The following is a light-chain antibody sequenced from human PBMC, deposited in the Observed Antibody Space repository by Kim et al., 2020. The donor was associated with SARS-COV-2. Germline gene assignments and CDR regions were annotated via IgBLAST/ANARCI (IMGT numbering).Light chain of an antibody. V-gene: IGLV1-40*01. Sequence: IGANFDVHWYQHLPGTAPKLLIYGTTNRPSGVPGRFSGTSGSLAITGLQAEDEADYYCQSYDSSLTAYVFGTGTKVTVL. J-gene: IGLJ1*01. CDR3: QSYDSSLTAYV. CDR2: GTT. CDR1: IGANFD.